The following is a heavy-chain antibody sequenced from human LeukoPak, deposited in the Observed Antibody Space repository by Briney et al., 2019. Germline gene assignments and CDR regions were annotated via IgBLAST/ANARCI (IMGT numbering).Heavy chain of an antibody. D-gene: IGHD6-13*01. Sequence: SETLSLTCSVSGDSISYFYWSWIRQAAGKGLEWIGRTSSSGNTDYNASLKSRVTMSVDTSKNQLSLKVISVTAADTAVYYCARANSWYRAFDIWGQGTMVTVSS. J-gene: IGHJ3*02. CDR1: GDSISYFY. CDR3: ARANSWYRAFDI. V-gene: IGHV4-4*07. CDR2: TSSSGNT.